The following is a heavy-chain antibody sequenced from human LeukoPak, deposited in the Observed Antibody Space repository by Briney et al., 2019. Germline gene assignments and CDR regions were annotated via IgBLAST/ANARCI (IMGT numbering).Heavy chain of an antibody. CDR3: PTPLRNFGKFEF. CDR1: GDSMGTYY. V-gene: IGHV4-59*01. J-gene: IGHJ4*02. CDR2: IYYTGNT. D-gene: IGHD1-14*01. Sequence: SETLALTCTVSGDSMGTYYWSWIRQSPGKGLEWIGWIYYTGNTQYNPSLKTRVTMSVDSSKNQFSLNLNSLTSAATAVYYCPTPLRNFGKFEFWGQGALVTVSS.